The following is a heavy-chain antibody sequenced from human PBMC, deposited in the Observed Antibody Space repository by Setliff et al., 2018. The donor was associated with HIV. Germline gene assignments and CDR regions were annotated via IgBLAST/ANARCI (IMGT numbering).Heavy chain of an antibody. V-gene: IGHV3-7*03. CDR2: IKQDGSEK. Sequence: GGSLRLSCAASGFTFSNYWMTWVRQAPGKGLEWLANIKQDGSEKNYVDSVKGRVTISRDNANNSLYLQMNSLRGEDTAVYYCARQGGRYSSPSYWGQGTLVTVSS. CDR3: ARQGGRYSSPSY. D-gene: IGHD6-13*01. J-gene: IGHJ4*02. CDR1: GFTFSNYW.